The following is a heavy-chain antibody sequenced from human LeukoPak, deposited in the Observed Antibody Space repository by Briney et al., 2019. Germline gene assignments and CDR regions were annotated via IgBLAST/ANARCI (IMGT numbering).Heavy chain of an antibody. CDR2: IYYSGST. CDR3: ARVVTMVRGVAESYYFDY. V-gene: IGHV4-59*01. Sequence: SETLSLTCTVSGGSISNYYWSWIRQPPGKGLEWIGYIYYSGSTNYNPSLKSRVTISVDTSKNQFSLKLSSVTAADTAVYYCARVVTMVRGVAESYYFDYWGQGTLVTVSS. CDR1: GGSISNYY. D-gene: IGHD3-10*01. J-gene: IGHJ4*02.